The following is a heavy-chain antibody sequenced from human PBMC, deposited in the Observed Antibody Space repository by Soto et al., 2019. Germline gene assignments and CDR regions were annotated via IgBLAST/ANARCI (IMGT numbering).Heavy chain of an antibody. Sequence: PGESLKMSCHGSGYSFTYFWISLVLQMPGKGLEWMGRIDPGDSNTIYSPSFQGHVTISVDKSSSTSYLQWGSLKASDTAIYYCAKQGGYYYYGMDAWGQGTTVTVSS. J-gene: IGHJ6*02. CDR3: AKQGGYYYYGMDA. CDR2: IDPGDSNT. D-gene: IGHD3-16*01. CDR1: GYSFTYFW. V-gene: IGHV5-10-1*01.